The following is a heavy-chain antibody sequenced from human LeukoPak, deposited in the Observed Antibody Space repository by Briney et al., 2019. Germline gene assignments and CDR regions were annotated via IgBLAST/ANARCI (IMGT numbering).Heavy chain of an antibody. Sequence: PGGSLRLSCAASGFTFSDYYMSWIRQAPGKGLEWVSYISSSGSTIYYADSVKGRFTISRDNSKNTLYLQMNSLRAEDTAVYYCARPLSPYDYASDPFDYWGQGTLVTVSS. CDR3: ARPLSPYDYASDPFDY. V-gene: IGHV3-11*04. D-gene: IGHD3-16*01. CDR1: GFTFSDYY. CDR2: ISSSGSTI. J-gene: IGHJ4*02.